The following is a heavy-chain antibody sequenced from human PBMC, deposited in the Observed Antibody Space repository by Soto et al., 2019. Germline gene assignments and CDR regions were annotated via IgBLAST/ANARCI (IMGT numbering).Heavy chain of an antibody. D-gene: IGHD5-18*01. CDR1: GFTFSSYG. CDR3: XKERYAQLWLEDYGMDV. CDR2: ISYDGTDK. J-gene: IGHJ6*02. Sequence: GGSLRLSCAASGFTFSSYGIHWVRQAPGKGLEWVALISYDGTDKYYADSVKGRFTISRDNSKNTLYLQMSSLGPEDTAVYYCXKERYAQLWLEDYGMDVWGQGTTVTVSS. V-gene: IGHV3-30*18.